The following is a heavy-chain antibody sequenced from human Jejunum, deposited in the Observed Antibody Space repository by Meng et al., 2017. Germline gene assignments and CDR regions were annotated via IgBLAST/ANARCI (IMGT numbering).Heavy chain of an antibody. CDR2: VYSDGSKK. V-gene: IGHV3-33*01. Sequence: GESLKISCAASGFTISNYGMHWVRQAPGKGLEWVAGVYSDGSKKVYADSVKGRFTISRDFSKNTLYLQMISLTAEDTAVYYCARDLSVGSFDYGGQGTLVTVSS. J-gene: IGHJ4*02. CDR1: GFTISNYG. CDR3: ARDLSVGSFDY. D-gene: IGHD2-15*01.